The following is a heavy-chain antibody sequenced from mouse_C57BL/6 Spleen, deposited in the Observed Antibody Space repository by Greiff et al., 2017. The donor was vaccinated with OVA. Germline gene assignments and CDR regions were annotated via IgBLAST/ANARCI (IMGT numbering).Heavy chain of an antibody. CDR2: INPSTGGT. V-gene: IGHV1-42*01. J-gene: IGHJ2*01. CDR3: ARSMVTTSFDY. CDR1: GYSFTGYY. Sequence: VQLKESGPELVKPGASVKISCKASGYSFTGYYMNWVKQSPEKSLEWIGEINPSTGGTTYNQKFKAKATLTVDKSSSTAYMQLKSLTSEDSAVYYCARSMVTTSFDYWGQGTTLTVSS. D-gene: IGHD2-2*01.